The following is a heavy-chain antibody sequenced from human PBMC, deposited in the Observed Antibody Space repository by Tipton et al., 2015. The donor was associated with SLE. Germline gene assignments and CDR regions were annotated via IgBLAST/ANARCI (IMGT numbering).Heavy chain of an antibody. D-gene: IGHD1-26*01. CDR3: ATGIIVKYSGSLPLYAYSI. CDR2: IYDTVLT. CDR1: GASVTSYY. J-gene: IGHJ3*02. V-gene: IGHV4-59*02. Sequence: TLSLTCTVSGASVTSYYWNWIRQTPGKGLEWIGYIYDTVLTTYSASFKSRVTMSVATSKNQFSLKLTSATTADTAVYYCATGIIVKYSGSLPLYAYSIWGQGTMVTVS.